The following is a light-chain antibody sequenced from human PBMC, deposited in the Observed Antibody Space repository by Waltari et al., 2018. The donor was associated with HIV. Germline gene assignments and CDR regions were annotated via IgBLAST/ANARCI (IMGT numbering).Light chain of an antibody. V-gene: IGKV3-15*01. CDR2: GAS. J-gene: IGKJ2*01. CDR1: QSVTTN. Sequence: EIVMTQSPATLSLSPGEPAILSCRARQSVTTNLAWNQQKPGQAPRLLNYGASTRATGIPARFSGSGSGTGFTLTISRLQSEDFAIYYFQQYNNWPPEDTFGQGTKLEIK. CDR3: QQYNNWPPEDT.